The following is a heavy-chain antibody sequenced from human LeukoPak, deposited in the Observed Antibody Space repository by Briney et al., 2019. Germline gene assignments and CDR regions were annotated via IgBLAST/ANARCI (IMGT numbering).Heavy chain of an antibody. Sequence: PGGSLRLSCTASGFTFGDYAMSWVRQAPGKGLEWISYITNSGNTIYYADSVKGRFTISRDDAKNSLYLQMNSLRAEDTAVYYCARPRITVFGVVPWAFDVWGQGTMVTVSS. D-gene: IGHD3-3*01. V-gene: IGHV3-48*03. CDR1: GFTFGDYA. J-gene: IGHJ3*01. CDR3: ARPRITVFGVVPWAFDV. CDR2: ITNSGNTI.